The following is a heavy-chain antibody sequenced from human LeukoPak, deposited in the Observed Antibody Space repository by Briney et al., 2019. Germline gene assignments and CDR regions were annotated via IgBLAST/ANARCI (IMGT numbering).Heavy chain of an antibody. CDR3: ARDRVVITGDYFDY. D-gene: IGHD3-22*01. CDR1: GFTVSSNY. CDR2: ISGSGGST. Sequence: GGSLRLSCAASGFTVSSNYMSWVRQAPGKGLEWVSVISGSGGSTYYADSVKGRFTISGDNSKNTLYLQMNSLRAEDTAVYYCARDRVVITGDYFDYWGQGTLVTVSS. V-gene: IGHV3-23*01. J-gene: IGHJ4*02.